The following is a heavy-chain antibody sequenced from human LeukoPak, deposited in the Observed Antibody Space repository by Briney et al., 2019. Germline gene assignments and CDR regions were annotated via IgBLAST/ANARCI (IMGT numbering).Heavy chain of an antibody. CDR2: IYYSGST. CDR3: AREAVVVPAAYFDY. CDR1: GGSISSYY. V-gene: IGHV4-59*12. Sequence: SETLSLTCTVSGGSISSYYWSWIRQPPGKGLEWIGYIYYSGSTNYNPSLKSRVTISVDTSKNQFSLKLSSVTAADTAVYYCAREAVVVPAAYFDYCGQGTLVTVSS. D-gene: IGHD2-2*01. J-gene: IGHJ4*02.